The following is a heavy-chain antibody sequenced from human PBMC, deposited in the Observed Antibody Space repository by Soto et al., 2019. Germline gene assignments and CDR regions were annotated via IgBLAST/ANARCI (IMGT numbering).Heavy chain of an antibody. CDR1: GFTFSSYA. D-gene: IGHD3-22*01. Sequence: GGSLRLSCAASGFTFSSYAMHWVRQAPGKGLEWVAVISYDGSNKYYADSVKGRFTISRDNSKNTLYLQMNSLRAEDTGIYYCTTDSYSSIIVVRFDYWGHGTLVTVSS. J-gene: IGHJ4*01. CDR3: TTDSYSSIIVVRFDY. CDR2: ISYDGSNK. V-gene: IGHV3-30-3*01.